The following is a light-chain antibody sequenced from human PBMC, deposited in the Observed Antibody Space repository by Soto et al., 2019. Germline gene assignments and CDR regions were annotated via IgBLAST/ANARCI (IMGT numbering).Light chain of an antibody. CDR2: GAS. V-gene: IGKV3D-15*01. Sequence: EIVLTQSPATLSLSPGERATLSCRASQSVSSNLAWYQQKPGQAPRLLIYGASTRAPGIPARFSGSGSGTEFTLTISSLQSEDFAVYYCQQYNNWPGTFGQGTKVDIK. CDR3: QQYNNWPGT. J-gene: IGKJ1*01. CDR1: QSVSSN.